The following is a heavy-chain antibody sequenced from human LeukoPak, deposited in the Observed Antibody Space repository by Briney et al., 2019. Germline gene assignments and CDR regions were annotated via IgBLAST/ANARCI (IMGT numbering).Heavy chain of an antibody. CDR3: ARDVIGVLPGSVEDDRHFDL. D-gene: IGHD3-9*01. V-gene: IGHV3-66*01. Sequence: GGSLRLSCAASEFTVSGFYMSWVRQAPGKGLEWGSVIYRDGSKYYADSVKDSFTISRDNSKNTLYLQMNSLRADDTAMYYCARDVIGVLPGSVEDDRHFDLWGRGTLVTVCS. CDR2: IYRDGSK. J-gene: IGHJ2*01. CDR1: EFTVSGFY.